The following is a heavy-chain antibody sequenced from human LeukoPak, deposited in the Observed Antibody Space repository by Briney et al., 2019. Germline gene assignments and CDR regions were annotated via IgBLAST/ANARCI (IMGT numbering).Heavy chain of an antibody. CDR2: IYYSGST. D-gene: IGHD2-2*03. CDR3: ARDGYLAVDY. V-gene: IGHV4-39*07. CDR1: GGSISSSSYY. J-gene: IGHJ4*02. Sequence: SETLSLTCTVSGGSISSSSYYWGWIRQPPGKGLEWIGSIYYSGSTYYNPSLTSRVTISVDTSKNQFSLKLSSVTAADTAVYYCARDGYLAVDYWGQGTLVTVSS.